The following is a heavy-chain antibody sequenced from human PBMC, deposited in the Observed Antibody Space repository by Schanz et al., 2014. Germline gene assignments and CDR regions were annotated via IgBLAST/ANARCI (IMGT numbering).Heavy chain of an antibody. CDR2: ISTFRNEDT. V-gene: IGHV1-18*01. J-gene: IGHJ5*02. D-gene: IGHD4-17*01. CDR1: GYTFTSYD. CDR3: ATLDYADSVS. Sequence: QVQLVQSGAEVKKPGASVKVSCTASGYTFTSYDINWVRQAPGQGPEFMGWISTFRNEDTNSAQRFQGRLTMTTDTSTSTAYMELNSLNSDDTAVYYCATLDYADSVSWGQGTLVTVSS.